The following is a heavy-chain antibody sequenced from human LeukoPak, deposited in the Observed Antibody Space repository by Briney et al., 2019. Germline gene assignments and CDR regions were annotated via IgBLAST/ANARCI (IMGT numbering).Heavy chain of an antibody. CDR2: IYPAASDT. J-gene: IGHJ6*02. CDR3: ARHGFGSGDGMDV. CDR1: GYSFTSYW. Sequence: GESLKISCKGFGYSFTSYWIGWVRQMPGKGLEWMGIIYPAASDTRYSPSFQGQVTISADKSVTTAYLQWNSLQASDSATYYCARHGFGSGDGMDVWGQGTTVTVS. D-gene: IGHD3-10*01. V-gene: IGHV5-51*01.